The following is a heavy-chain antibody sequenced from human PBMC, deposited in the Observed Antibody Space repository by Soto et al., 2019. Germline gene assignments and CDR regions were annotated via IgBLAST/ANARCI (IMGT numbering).Heavy chain of an antibody. V-gene: IGHV4-59*01. J-gene: IGHJ3*02. CDR3: ASEVRGVRDAFDI. Sequence: QVQLQESGPGLVKPSETLSLTCTVSGGSISSYYWSWIRQPPGKGLEWIGYIYYSGSTNYNPSLESRVTILVDTSKNQFSLKLSSVTAADTAVYYCASEVRGVRDAFDIWGQGTMVTVSS. D-gene: IGHD3-10*01. CDR2: IYYSGST. CDR1: GGSISSYY.